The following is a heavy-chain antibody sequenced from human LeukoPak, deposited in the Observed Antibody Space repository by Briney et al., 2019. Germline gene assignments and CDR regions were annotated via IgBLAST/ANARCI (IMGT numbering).Heavy chain of an antibody. CDR3: ASNGPWGYDILTGYYRFDY. D-gene: IGHD3-9*01. CDR2: IKQDGSEK. Sequence: GGSLRLSCVASGFTFSSYWMTWVRQAPGKGLEWVANIKQDGSEKYYVDSVKGRFTISRDNAKNSLYLQMNSLRAEDTAVYYCASNGPWGYDILTGYYRFDYWGQGTLVTVSS. CDR1: GFTFSSYW. V-gene: IGHV3-7*01. J-gene: IGHJ4*02.